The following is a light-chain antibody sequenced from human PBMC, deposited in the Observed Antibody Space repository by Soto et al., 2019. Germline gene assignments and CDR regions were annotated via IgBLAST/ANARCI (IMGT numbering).Light chain of an antibody. V-gene: IGKV1-39*01. Sequence: DIQMTQSPSSLSASVGDRVTITCRASQSISSYLNWYQQKPGKASKLLIYAASSLQSGVPSRFSGGGSGTDFSLTISSLQPEDFATYYCQQSYSTPWTFGQGTKVEI. CDR1: QSISSY. CDR2: AAS. J-gene: IGKJ1*01. CDR3: QQSYSTPWT.